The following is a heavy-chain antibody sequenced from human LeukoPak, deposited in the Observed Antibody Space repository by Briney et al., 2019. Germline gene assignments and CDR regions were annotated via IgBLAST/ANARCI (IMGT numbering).Heavy chain of an antibody. CDR2: IFYSGST. D-gene: IGHD3-10*01. CDR3: ARASYGSGSSTDFDY. Sequence: RSSETLSLTCTVSGGSISSGDYYWSWIRQPPGKGLEWIAYIFYSGSTYYNPSLKSRVTISADKSKNQFSLQLTSVTAADTAVYFCARASYGSGSSTDFDYWGQGTLVTVSS. J-gene: IGHJ4*02. CDR1: GGSISSGDYY. V-gene: IGHV4-30-4*01.